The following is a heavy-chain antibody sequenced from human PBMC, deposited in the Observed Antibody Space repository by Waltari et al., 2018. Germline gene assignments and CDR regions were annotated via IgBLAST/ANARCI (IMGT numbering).Heavy chain of an antibody. CDR1: GFTFGDYA. CDR3: TVTNDYGDYGRFFDY. J-gene: IGHJ4*02. V-gene: IGHV3-49*03. Sequence: EVQLVESGGGLVQPGRSLRLSCTASGFTFGDYAMSWFRQAPGKGLEWVGFIRSKAYGGTTEYAASVKGRFTISRDDSKSIAYLQMNSLKTEDTAVYYCTVTNDYGDYGRFFDYWGQGTLVTVSS. CDR2: IRSKAYGGTT. D-gene: IGHD4-17*01.